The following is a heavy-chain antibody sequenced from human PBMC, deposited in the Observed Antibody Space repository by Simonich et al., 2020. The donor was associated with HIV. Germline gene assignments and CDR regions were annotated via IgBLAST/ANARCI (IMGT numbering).Heavy chain of an antibody. J-gene: IGHJ4*02. D-gene: IGHD5-18*01. CDR3: ARQGPTNVDRAMVTELGFDY. V-gene: IGHV1-2*02. CDR1: GYTFTGYY. Sequence: QVQLVQSGAEVKKPGASVKVSCKASGYTFTGYYMHWVRQASGKGIEGVGWINPKSDGKNYAQKFQGRVTMTRDTYVSTAYMELSRRRSDDTAVYYCARQGPTNVDRAMVTELGFDYWGQGTLVTVSS. CDR2: INPKSDGK.